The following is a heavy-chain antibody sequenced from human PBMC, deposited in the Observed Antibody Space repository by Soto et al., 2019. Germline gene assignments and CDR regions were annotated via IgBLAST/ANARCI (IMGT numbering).Heavy chain of an antibody. CDR1: GYTFTKNF. Sequence: QVQLVQSGAEVMKPGASVKISGKTLGYTFTKNFINWVGRAPGKGLKWVGLINLNGASTTYAQTYQGRVTMTRDTSTSTVYMELSSLRSDDTAVYYCARVYGLVKHDDFWSGYYDYWGQGTLVTVSS. D-gene: IGHD3-3*01. CDR2: INLNGAST. CDR3: ARVYGLVKHDDFWSGYYDY. V-gene: IGHV1-46*01. J-gene: IGHJ4*02.